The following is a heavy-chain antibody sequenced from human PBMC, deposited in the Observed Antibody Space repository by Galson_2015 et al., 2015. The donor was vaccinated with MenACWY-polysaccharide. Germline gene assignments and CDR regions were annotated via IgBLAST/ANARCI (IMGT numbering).Heavy chain of an antibody. J-gene: IGHJ5*02. CDR1: GFTFSSYW. CDR3: ARAGAKYCRGGNCFFNWFDP. V-gene: IGHV3-74*01. CDR2: TNGDGGAT. Sequence: SLRLSCAASGFTFSSYWMHWVRQAPGKGLVWVSRTNGDGGATDYADSVKGRFTISRDNAKNTLYLQMNSLRAEDTAVYYCARAGAKYCRGGNCFFNWFDPGGQGTLVTVSS. D-gene: IGHD2-15*01.